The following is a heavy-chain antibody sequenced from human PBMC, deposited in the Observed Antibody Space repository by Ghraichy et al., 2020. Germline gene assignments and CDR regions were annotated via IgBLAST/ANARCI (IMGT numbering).Heavy chain of an antibody. CDR1: GYTFTSYG. D-gene: IGHD6-19*01. CDR3: AREIAVAGTGVNDAFDI. J-gene: IGHJ3*02. V-gene: IGHV1-18*01. Sequence: ASVKLSCKASGYTFTSYGISWVRQAPGQGLEWMGWISAYNGNTNYAQKLQGRVTMTTDTSTSTAYMELRSLRSDDTAVYYCAREIAVAGTGVNDAFDIWGQGTRVTVSS. CDR2: ISAYNGNT.